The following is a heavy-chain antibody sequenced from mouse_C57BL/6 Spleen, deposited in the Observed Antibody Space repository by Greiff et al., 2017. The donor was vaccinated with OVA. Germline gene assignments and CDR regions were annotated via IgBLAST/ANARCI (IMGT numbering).Heavy chain of an antibody. J-gene: IGHJ2*01. V-gene: IGHV1-81*01. D-gene: IGHD3-2*02. CDR3: ARDSSGYVY. Sequence: VQLQQSGAELARPGASVKLSCKASGYTFTSYGISWVKQRTGQGLEWIGEIYPRSGNTNYNGKFKGKATLTADKSSSTAYMQLSSLTSEDSAVYFCARDSSGYVYWGQGTTLTVSS. CDR1: GYTFTSYG. CDR2: IYPRSGNT.